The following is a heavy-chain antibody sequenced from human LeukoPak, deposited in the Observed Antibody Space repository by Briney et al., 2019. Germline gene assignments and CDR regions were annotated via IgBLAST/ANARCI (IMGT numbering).Heavy chain of an antibody. J-gene: IGHJ3*02. D-gene: IGHD6-19*01. CDR1: GGSITTYT. Sequence: SETLSLTCTVSGGSITTYTWTWIRQTPGKGLEWIGYINYSGSTNYNPSLKSRVTISIDTSKKQISLKLSSVTAADTAIYYCASHSSGWSGAFDIWGQGTMVTVSS. CDR2: INYSGST. V-gene: IGHV4-59*01. CDR3: ASHSSGWSGAFDI.